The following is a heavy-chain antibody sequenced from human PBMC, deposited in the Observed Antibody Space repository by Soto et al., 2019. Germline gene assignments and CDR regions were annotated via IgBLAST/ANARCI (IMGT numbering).Heavy chain of an antibody. CDR3: ARGPDIRITFGGVIVIHTVDY. V-gene: IGHV3-20*04. D-gene: IGHD3-16*02. CDR1: GFTFDDYG. Sequence: GGSLRLSCAASGFTFDDYGMSWVRQAPGKGLEWVSGINWNGGSTGYADSVKGRFTISRDNAKNSLYLQMNSLRAEDTALYYCARGPDIRITFGGVIVIHTVDYWGQGTLVTVSS. J-gene: IGHJ4*02. CDR2: INWNGGST.